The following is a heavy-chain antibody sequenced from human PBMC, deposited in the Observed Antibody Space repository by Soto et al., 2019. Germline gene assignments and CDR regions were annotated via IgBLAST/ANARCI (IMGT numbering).Heavy chain of an antibody. V-gene: IGHV4-34*01. CDR3: ARRAKNSSSSGRYYYGMDV. J-gene: IGHJ6*02. CDR2: INHSGST. Sequence: PSETLSLTCAVYGGSFSGYYWSWIRQPPGKGLEWIGEINHSGSTNYNPSLKSRVTISVDTSKNQFSLKLSSVTAADTAVYYCARRAKNSSSSGRYYYGMDVWGQGTTVTV. D-gene: IGHD6-6*01. CDR1: GGSFSGYY.